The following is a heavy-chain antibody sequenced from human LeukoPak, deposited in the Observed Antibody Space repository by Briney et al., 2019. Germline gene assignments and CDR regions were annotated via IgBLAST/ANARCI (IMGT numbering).Heavy chain of an antibody. CDR1: GGTFSNNA. CDR2: IIPMFGAP. D-gene: IGHD2-2*01. Sequence: SVKASCKASGGTFSNNAISWVRQAPGQGLEWMGGIIPMFGAPSYAQKFQGRVTITTDESTNTAYMELSSLRLEDTAIYYCAREIVVVPTASYYFDHWGQGTLLTVSS. CDR3: AREIVVVPTASYYFDH. J-gene: IGHJ4*02. V-gene: IGHV1-69*05.